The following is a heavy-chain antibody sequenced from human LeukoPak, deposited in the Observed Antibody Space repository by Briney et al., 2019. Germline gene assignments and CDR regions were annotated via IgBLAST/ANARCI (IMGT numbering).Heavy chain of an antibody. Sequence: PGGSLRLSCAASGFTFSSYAMSWVRQAPGKGLGWVSAISGSGGSTSYADSVKGRFTISRDHSKNTLYLQMNSVRAEDTAVYYWSKDRSYPPQGAFDIWGQGTMVTVSS. CDR3: SKDRSYPPQGAFDI. V-gene: IGHV3-23*01. J-gene: IGHJ3*02. CDR1: GFTFSSYA. CDR2: ISGSGGST. D-gene: IGHD1-26*01.